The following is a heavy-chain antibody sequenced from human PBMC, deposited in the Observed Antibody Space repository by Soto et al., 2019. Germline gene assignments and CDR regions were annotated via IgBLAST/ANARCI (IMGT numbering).Heavy chain of an antibody. CDR1: GGSFSGYY. CDR2: INPSGST. D-gene: IGHD5-18*01. CDR3: ARGRGYSYGYHYYYYGMDV. V-gene: IGHV4-34*01. Sequence: QVQLQQWGAGLLKPSETLSLTCAVYGGSFSGYYWSWIRQPPGKGLEWIGEINPSGSTNYNPSHKSGFTISVDTSKNQSSLNLSSVTAADTAVYYCARGRGYSYGYHYYYYGMDVRGQGTTVTVSS. J-gene: IGHJ6*02.